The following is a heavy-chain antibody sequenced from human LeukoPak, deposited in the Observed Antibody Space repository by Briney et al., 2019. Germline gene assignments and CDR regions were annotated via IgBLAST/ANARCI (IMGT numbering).Heavy chain of an antibody. V-gene: IGHV1-2*02. Sequence: ASVKVSCKASGYTFTGYYMHWVRQAPGQGLEWMGWINPNSGGTNYAQKFQGRVTMTRDTSISTAYMELSRLRSDDTAVYYCARGRDRDECSSTSCLHYYYYYYMDVWGKGTTVTVSS. CDR3: ARGRDRDECSSTSCLHYYYYYYMDV. D-gene: IGHD2-2*01. CDR2: INPNSGGT. J-gene: IGHJ6*03. CDR1: GYTFTGYY.